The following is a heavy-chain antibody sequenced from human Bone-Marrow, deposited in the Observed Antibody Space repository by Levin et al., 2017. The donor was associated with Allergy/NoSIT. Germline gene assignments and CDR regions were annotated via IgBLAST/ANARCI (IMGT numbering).Heavy chain of an antibody. J-gene: IGHJ6*02. CDR1: GFTFITYT. Sequence: SCAASGFTFITYTLHWVRQAPGKGLEWVALISHDGSNKYYADSVKGRFTISRDNSQNTLYLQMNSLRPEDTAVYYCAKETKPFDFWTGVINDYYYGMDVWGQGTTVTVSS. CDR2: ISHDGSNK. D-gene: IGHD3/OR15-3a*01. V-gene: IGHV3-30*04. CDR3: AKETKPFDFWTGVINDYYYGMDV.